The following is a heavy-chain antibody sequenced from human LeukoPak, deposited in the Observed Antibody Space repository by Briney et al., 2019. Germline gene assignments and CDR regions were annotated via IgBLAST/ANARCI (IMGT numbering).Heavy chain of an antibody. CDR1: GGSISSYY. J-gene: IGHJ4*02. Sequence: PSETLSLTCTVSGGSISSYYWSWIRQPAGKGLEWIGRIYTSGSTNYNASLKSRVSMSVDASKNQFSLKLSSVTAADTAVFYCARENSGSYREFDYWGQGTLVTVSS. CDR3: ARENSGSYREFDY. D-gene: IGHD1-26*01. V-gene: IGHV4-4*07. CDR2: IYTSGST.